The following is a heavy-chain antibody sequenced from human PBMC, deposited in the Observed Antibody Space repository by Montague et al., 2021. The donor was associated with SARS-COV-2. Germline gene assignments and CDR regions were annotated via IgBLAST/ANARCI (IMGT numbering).Heavy chain of an antibody. Sequence: SETLSLTCNVSGDFMSGYYWTWICQIPGKGLEWIGNTNYGGSCNYNHYLKSRVTISVGSAKNQFSLKLTSVTAADTDVYFCARDLEPQVWPLSLGYWGQGILVTVSS. D-gene: IGHD5-18*01. CDR2: TNYGGSC. CDR1: GDFMSGYY. V-gene: IGHV4-59*01. J-gene: IGHJ4*02. CDR3: ARDLEPQVWPLSLGY.